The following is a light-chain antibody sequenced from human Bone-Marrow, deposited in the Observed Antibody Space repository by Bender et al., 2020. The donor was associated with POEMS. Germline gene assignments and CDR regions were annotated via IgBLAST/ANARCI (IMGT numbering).Light chain of an antibody. Sequence: QSALTQPSSVSGSPGQSITISCTGTSSDVGGYEYVSWYQQHPGKVPKLLICEVANRPSGVSDRFSGSKSGNTASLTISGLQPEDEADYYCSSYTRDNSVVFGGGTKLTVL. CDR1: SSDVGGYEY. V-gene: IGLV2-14*01. J-gene: IGLJ3*02. CDR2: EVA. CDR3: SSYTRDNSVV.